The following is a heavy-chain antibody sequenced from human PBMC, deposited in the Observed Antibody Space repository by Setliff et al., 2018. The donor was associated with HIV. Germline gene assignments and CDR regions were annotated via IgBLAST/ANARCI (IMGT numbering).Heavy chain of an antibody. CDR1: GGSIEFSSYY. V-gene: IGHV4-39*01. CDR3: ARHGAFYYYYYMDV. Sequence: SETLSLTCSVSGGSIEFSSYYWGWIRQPPGKGLEWIGSLRPSGNTYYNPSLKSRVTIPVDTSKNQFSLNLSSVTAADTAVYYCARHGAFYYYYYMDVWGKGTTVTVSS. J-gene: IGHJ6*03. CDR2: LRPSGNT.